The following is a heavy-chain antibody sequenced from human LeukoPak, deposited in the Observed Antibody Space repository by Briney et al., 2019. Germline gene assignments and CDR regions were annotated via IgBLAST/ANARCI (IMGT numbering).Heavy chain of an antibody. V-gene: IGHV4-4*07. CDR1: GGSINNY. D-gene: IGHD2-15*01. Sequence: SETLSLTCAVSGGSINNYWSWIRQPAGKGLEWIGRIYFTGITDYNPSLKSRVTMSRDTSKNQFSLILTSVSAADTAVYFCARGVGAATHETFDIWGPGSMVTVSS. J-gene: IGHJ3*02. CDR3: ARGVGAATHETFDI. CDR2: IYFTGIT.